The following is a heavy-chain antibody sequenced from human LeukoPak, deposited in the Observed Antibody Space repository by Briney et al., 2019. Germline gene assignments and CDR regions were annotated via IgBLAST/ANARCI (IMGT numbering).Heavy chain of an antibody. V-gene: IGHV3-21*01. J-gene: IGHJ6*02. CDR3: ARFDTTEYYYYGMDV. D-gene: IGHD2/OR15-2a*01. Sequence: GGSLRLSCAASGFTFSSYSMNWVRQAPGKGLEGVSSISSSSSYIYYADSVKGRFTISRDNAKNSLYLQMNSLRAEDTAVYYCARFDTTEYYYYGMDVWGQGTTVTVSS. CDR2: ISSSSSYI. CDR1: GFTFSSYS.